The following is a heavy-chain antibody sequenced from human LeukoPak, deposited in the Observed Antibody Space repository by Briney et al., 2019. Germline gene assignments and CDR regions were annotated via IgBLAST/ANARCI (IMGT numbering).Heavy chain of an antibody. D-gene: IGHD3-16*02. CDR2: SYSGGSS. V-gene: IGHV3-53*01. CDR1: GFTFSRYA. Sequence: GGSLRLSCAVSGFTFSRYAMSWVRLAPGKGLEWVSVSYSGGSSYYADSVKGRFTISRDNSKNTLYLQMNTLRAEDTAVYFCAREEHYRRYFALWGRGTLVTVSS. J-gene: IGHJ2*01. CDR3: AREEHYRRYFAL.